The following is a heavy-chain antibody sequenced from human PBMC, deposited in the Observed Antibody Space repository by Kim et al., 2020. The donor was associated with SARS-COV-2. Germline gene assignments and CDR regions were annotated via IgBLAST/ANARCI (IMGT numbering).Heavy chain of an antibody. CDR1: GFTLTKYW. V-gene: IGHV3-74*01. CDR3: TRVVEGAAGLCDY. J-gene: IGHJ4*02. Sequence: GGSLRLSCAASGFTLTKYWMHWVRQAPGKGLVWVSRISSDGITVNYADSVKGRFTISRDNAKNRLFLQMNSLRADDTAVYYCTRVVEGAAGLCDYWGQGTLVTVSS. D-gene: IGHD1-26*01. CDR2: ISSDGITV.